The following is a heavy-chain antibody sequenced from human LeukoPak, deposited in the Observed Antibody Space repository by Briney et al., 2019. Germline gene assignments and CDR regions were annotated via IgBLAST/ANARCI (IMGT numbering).Heavy chain of an antibody. Sequence: GGSLRLSCAASGFTFSSYSMNWVRQAPGKGLEWVSGFYGGGSTDYADSVKGRFTISRDNSKNTLYLQMNSLRAEDTAVYYCARVGAVGGVFRAFDIWGQGTMVTVSS. CDR3: ARVGAVGGVFRAFDI. J-gene: IGHJ3*02. CDR1: GFTFSSYS. CDR2: FYGGGST. D-gene: IGHD3-16*01. V-gene: IGHV3-66*01.